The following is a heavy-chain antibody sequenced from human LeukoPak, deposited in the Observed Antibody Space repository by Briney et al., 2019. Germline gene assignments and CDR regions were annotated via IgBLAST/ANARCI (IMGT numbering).Heavy chain of an antibody. Sequence: ASVKVSCKASGYTFTGYYMHWVRQAPGQGLEWMGWISAYNGNTNYAQKLQGRVTMTTDTSTSTAYMELRSLRSDDTAVYYCARTDIVVVVALDPWGQGTLVTVSS. CDR2: ISAYNGNT. CDR1: GYTFTGYY. CDR3: ARTDIVVVVALDP. J-gene: IGHJ5*02. D-gene: IGHD2-15*01. V-gene: IGHV1-18*04.